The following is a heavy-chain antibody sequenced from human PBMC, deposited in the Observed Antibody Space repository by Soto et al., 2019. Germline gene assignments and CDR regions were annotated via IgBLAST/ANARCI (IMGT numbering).Heavy chain of an antibody. CDR2: INHSGST. Sequence: PSETLSLTGAVYGGSFGGYYWSWIRQPPGKGLEWIGEINHSGSTNYNPSLKSRVTISVDTSKNQFSLKLSSVTAADTAVYYCARGRCSTRSRLYACKNIWFAPLGQGTLVTVSS. CDR1: GGSFGGYY. J-gene: IGHJ5*02. V-gene: IGHV4-34*01. D-gene: IGHD2-15*01. CDR3: ARGRCSTRSRLYACKNIWFAP.